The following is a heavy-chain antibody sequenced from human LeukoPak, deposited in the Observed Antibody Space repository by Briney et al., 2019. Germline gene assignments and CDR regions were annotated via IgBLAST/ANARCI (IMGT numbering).Heavy chain of an antibody. CDR3: ARGYSSVYYYYYYMDV. V-gene: IGHV1-2*02. Sequence: ASVKVSCKASGYTFTGYYMHWVRQAPGQGLEWMGWINPNSGGTNYAQKFQGRATMTRDTSISTAYMELSRLRSDDTAVYYCARGYSSVYYYYYYMDVWGKGTTVTVSS. D-gene: IGHD6-19*01. J-gene: IGHJ6*03. CDR2: INPNSGGT. CDR1: GYTFTGYY.